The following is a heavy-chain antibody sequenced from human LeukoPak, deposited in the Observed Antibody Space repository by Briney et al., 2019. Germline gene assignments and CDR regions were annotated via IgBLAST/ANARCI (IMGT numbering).Heavy chain of an antibody. J-gene: IGHJ4*02. V-gene: IGHV3-23*01. Sequence: GGSLRLSCAASGFTFGSYGMHWVRQAPGKGLEWVSAISGSDGNTFYADSVKGRFTISRDNSKNTLSLRMNNLRAEDTALYYCARDSSVPYGITDWGQGTLVTVSS. CDR2: ISGSDGNT. D-gene: IGHD4-17*01. CDR1: GFTFGSYG. CDR3: ARDSSVPYGITD.